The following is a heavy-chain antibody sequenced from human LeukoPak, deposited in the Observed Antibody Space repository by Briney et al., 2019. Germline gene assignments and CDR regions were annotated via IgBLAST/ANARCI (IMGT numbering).Heavy chain of an antibody. CDR1: GFTVSSNY. CDR2: IYSGGST. V-gene: IGHV3-66*01. D-gene: IGHD6-13*01. J-gene: IGHJ3*02. Sequence: GGSLRLSCAASGFTVSSNYMSWVRQAPGKGLEWVSVIYSGGSTFYADYVKRRFTISRDNSKNTLYLQMNSLRAEDTAVYYCARDHSIAAATTAFDIWGQGTMVTVSS. CDR3: ARDHSIAAATTAFDI.